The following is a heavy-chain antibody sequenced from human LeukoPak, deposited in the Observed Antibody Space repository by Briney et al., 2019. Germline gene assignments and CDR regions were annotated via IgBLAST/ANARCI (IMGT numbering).Heavy chain of an antibody. D-gene: IGHD1-26*01. CDR3: ARGPGGSFDY. CDR2: INHNGST. Sequence: SETLSLTCAVYGGSFSGYYWSWIRQPPGKGLEWIGEINHNGSTNYNPSLKSRVTISVDTSKNQFSLKLSSVTAADTAVYYCARGPGGSFDYWGQGTLVTVSS. V-gene: IGHV4-34*01. J-gene: IGHJ4*02. CDR1: GGSFSGYY.